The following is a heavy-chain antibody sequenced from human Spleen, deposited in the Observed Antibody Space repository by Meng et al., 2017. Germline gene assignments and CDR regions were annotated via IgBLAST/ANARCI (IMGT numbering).Heavy chain of an antibody. Sequence: QVKLQQWVAGLLKPSRTLSLTCVVSGGSFSDYYWSWIRQPPGKGLEWIWEINHSGSTNYNPSLESRATISVDTSQNNLSLKLSSVTAADSAVYYCARGPTTMAHDFDYWGQGTLVTVSS. CDR3: ARGPTTMAHDFDY. J-gene: IGHJ4*02. CDR2: INHSGST. CDR1: GGSFSDYY. V-gene: IGHV4-34*01. D-gene: IGHD4-11*01.